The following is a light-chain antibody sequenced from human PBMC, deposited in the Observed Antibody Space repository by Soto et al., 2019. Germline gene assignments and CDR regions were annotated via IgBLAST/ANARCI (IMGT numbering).Light chain of an antibody. CDR1: QGISSW. Sequence: IRITQSPSSFSASTGDRVTITCRASQGISSWLAWYRQKPGKAPKLLIYDASSLESGVPSRFSGSGAGTACILTINNLQPEDVSSDFCLQVYSFTRTFGLGTQVDIK. V-gene: IGKV1-12*01. CDR2: DAS. CDR3: LQVYSFTRT. J-gene: IGKJ1*01.